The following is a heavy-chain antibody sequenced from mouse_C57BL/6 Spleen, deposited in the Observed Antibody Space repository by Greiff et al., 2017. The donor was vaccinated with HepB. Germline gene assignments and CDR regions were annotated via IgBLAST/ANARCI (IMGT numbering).Heavy chain of an antibody. J-gene: IGHJ4*01. Sequence: EVQLQQSGGGLVQPKGSLKLSCAASGFSFNTYAMNWVRQAPGKGLEWVARIRSKSNNYATYYADSVKVRFTISRDDSESMLYLQMNNLKTEDTAMYYCVRHADAMDYWGQGTSVTVSS. CDR1: GFSFNTYA. CDR3: VRHADAMDY. V-gene: IGHV10-1*01. CDR2: IRSKSNNYAT.